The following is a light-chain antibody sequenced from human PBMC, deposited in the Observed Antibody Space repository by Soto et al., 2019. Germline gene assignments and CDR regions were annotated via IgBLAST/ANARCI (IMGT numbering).Light chain of an antibody. J-gene: IGLJ1*01. V-gene: IGLV2-14*01. CDR1: SSDVGGYNY. CDR2: DVS. Sequence: QSALTQPASVSGSPGQSITISCTGTSSDVGGYNYVSWYQQHPGKAPKLMIYDVSNRPSGVSNRLSGSKSDNTASLTISGLQAEDEADYYCSSYTSSSTLKVFGTGTKVTVL. CDR3: SSYTSSSTLKV.